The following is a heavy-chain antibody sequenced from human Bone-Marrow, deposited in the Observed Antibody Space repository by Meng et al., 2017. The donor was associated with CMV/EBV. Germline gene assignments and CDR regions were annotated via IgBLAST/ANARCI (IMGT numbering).Heavy chain of an antibody. Sequence: ASVKVSCKASGYTFTGYYMHWVRQAPGQGLEWMGWINPNSGGANYAEKFQGRVTMTRDTSSSTAYMEVSRLRSDDTAVYYCARVLFFGDPFDYWGQGTLVTVSS. CDR1: GYTFTGYY. CDR3: ARVLFFGDPFDY. J-gene: IGHJ4*02. CDR2: INPNSGGA. V-gene: IGHV1-2*02. D-gene: IGHD4-17*01.